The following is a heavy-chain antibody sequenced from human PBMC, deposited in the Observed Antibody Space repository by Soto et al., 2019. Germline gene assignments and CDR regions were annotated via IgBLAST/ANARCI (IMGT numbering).Heavy chain of an antibody. D-gene: IGHD5-12*01. Sequence: GSLRLSCAASGFTFSSYAMSWVRQAPGKGLEWVSAISGSGGSTYYADSVKGRFTIPRDNSKNTLYLQMNSLRAEDTAVYYCAKGGRDGYNFIRYYGMDVWGQGTTVTVSS. CDR3: AKGGRDGYNFIRYYGMDV. J-gene: IGHJ6*02. V-gene: IGHV3-23*01. CDR1: GFTFSSYA. CDR2: ISGSGGST.